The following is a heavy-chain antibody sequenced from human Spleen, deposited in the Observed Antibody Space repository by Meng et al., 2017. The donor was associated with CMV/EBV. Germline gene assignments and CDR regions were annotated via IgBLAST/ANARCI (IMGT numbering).Heavy chain of an antibody. Sequence: SETLSLTCSVSGGSITNFCWSWIRQPPGKGLEWIGYISYNGVTSYNPSLRSRVTISADTSKNQFSLKLRSVTAADTAVYYCAREGWELLQGDYYYYGMDVWGQGTTVTVSS. D-gene: IGHD1-26*01. J-gene: IGHJ6*02. V-gene: IGHV4-59*01. CDR3: AREGWELLQGDYYYYGMDV. CDR1: GGSITNFC. CDR2: ISYNGVT.